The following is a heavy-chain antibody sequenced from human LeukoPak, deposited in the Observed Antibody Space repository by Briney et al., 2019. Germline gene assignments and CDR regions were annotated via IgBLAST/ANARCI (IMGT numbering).Heavy chain of an antibody. CDR3: ARTEKYYDFWSGYRIHFDY. D-gene: IGHD3-3*01. CDR1: GYTFTGYY. CDR2: INPNSGGT. V-gene: IGHV1-2*02. J-gene: IGHJ4*02. Sequence: ASVKVSCKASGYTFTGYYMHWVRQAPGQGLEWMGWINPNSGGTNYAQKFQGRVTMTRDTSISTAYMELSRLRSDDTAVYYCARTEKYYDFWSGYRIHFDYWGQGTLVTVSS.